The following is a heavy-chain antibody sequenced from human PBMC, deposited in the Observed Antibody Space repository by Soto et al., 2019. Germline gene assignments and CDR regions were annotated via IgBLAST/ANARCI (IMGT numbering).Heavy chain of an antibody. CDR1: GGSISSYY. D-gene: IGHD3-10*01. CDR2: IYYSGST. CDR3: ARNYGPGYTFDY. J-gene: IGHJ4*02. Sequence: SETLSLTCTVSGGSISSYYWSWIRQPPGKGLEWIGYIYYSGSTNYNPSLKSRVTISVDTSKNQFSLKLSSVTAADTAVYYCARNYGPGYTFDYWGQGTLVNVSS. V-gene: IGHV4-59*08.